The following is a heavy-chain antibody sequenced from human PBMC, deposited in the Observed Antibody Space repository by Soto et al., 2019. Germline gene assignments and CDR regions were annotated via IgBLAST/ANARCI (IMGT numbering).Heavy chain of an antibody. CDR3: AKLGRERSYFDF. J-gene: IGHJ4*02. CDR1: GFTFGDSV. Sequence: PGGSLRLSCAASGFTFGDSVMHWVRQAPGKGLEWVSGIGWNGGSIAYVDSVKGRFTISRDNAKSSLHLQMNSLRLEDTALYYCAKLGRERSYFDFWGQGTQVTVSS. CDR2: IGWNGGSI. V-gene: IGHV3-9*01. D-gene: IGHD1-26*01.